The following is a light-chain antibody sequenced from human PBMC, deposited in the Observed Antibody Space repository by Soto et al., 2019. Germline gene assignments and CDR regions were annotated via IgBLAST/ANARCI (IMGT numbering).Light chain of an antibody. V-gene: IGKV1-5*03. Sequence: DIQMTQSPSTLSASVGDRVTITCRASQSISVWLAWYQQKAGKAPNLLIYKAYRLESGVPSRFSGSGSETEFTLTISGLQTGDSATYYCQQYNSYSPTFGLGTKVEVK. CDR2: KAY. CDR3: QQYNSYSPT. CDR1: QSISVW. J-gene: IGKJ1*01.